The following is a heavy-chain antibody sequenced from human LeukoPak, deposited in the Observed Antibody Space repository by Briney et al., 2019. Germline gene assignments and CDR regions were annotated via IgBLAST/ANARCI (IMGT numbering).Heavy chain of an antibody. J-gene: IGHJ6*02. Sequence: GRSLRLSCAASGFTFTTYWMHWVRQAPGKGLVWVSHINSDGSITSYADSVKGRFTISRDNAKNTLYLQMNSLRAEDTAVYYCARDAVDTANAVWGQGTTVTVSS. D-gene: IGHD5-18*01. CDR2: INSDGSIT. V-gene: IGHV3-74*01. CDR3: ARDAVDTANAV. CDR1: GFTFTTYW.